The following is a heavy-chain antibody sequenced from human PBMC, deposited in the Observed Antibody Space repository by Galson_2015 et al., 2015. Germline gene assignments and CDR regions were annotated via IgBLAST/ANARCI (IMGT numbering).Heavy chain of an antibody. D-gene: IGHD2-21*02. J-gene: IGHJ4*02. Sequence: SLRLSCAASGFTFSSYGMHWVRQAPGKGLEWVAVVWYDGSNKYYADSVKGRFTISRDNSKNTLYLQMNSLRAEDTAVYYCARDRCGGDCYLDYWGQGTLVTVSS. CDR1: GFTFSSYG. V-gene: IGHV3-33*01. CDR2: VWYDGSNK. CDR3: ARDRCGGDCYLDY.